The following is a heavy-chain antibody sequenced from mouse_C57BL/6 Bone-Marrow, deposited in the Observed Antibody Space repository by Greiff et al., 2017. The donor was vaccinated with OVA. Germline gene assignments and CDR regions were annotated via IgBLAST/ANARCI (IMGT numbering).Heavy chain of an antibody. D-gene: IGHD2-3*01. J-gene: IGHJ4*01. V-gene: IGHV7-3*01. CDR3: ARSDGYYAMDY. CDR2: IRNKANGYTT. CDR1: GFTFTDYY. Sequence: EVQVVESGGGLVQPGGSLSLSCAASGFTFTDYYMSWVRQPPGKALEWLGFIRNKANGYTTEYSASVKGRFTISRDNSQSILYLQMNALRAEDSATYYCARSDGYYAMDYWGQGTSVTVSS.